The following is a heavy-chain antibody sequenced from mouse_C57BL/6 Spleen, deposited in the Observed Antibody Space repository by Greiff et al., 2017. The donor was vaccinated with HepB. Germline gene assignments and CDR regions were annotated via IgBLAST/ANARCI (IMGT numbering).Heavy chain of an antibody. CDR2: ISYDGSN. V-gene: IGHV3-6*01. D-gene: IGHD2-3*01. CDR3: ARVVYDGYYVEAMDY. Sequence: EVQLQQSGPGLVKPSQSLSLTCSVTGYSITSGYYWNWIRQFPGNKLEWMGYISYDGSNNYNPSLKNRISITRDTSKNQFFLKLNSVTTEDTATYYCARVVYDGYYVEAMDYWGQGTSVTVSS. CDR1: GYSITSGYY. J-gene: IGHJ4*01.